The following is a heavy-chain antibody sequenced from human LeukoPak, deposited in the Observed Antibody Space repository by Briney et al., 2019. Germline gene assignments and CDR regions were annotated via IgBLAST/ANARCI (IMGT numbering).Heavy chain of an antibody. D-gene: IGHD4-17*01. Sequence: GGSLRLSCAASGFTFSSYDMHWVRQATGKGLEWVSAIGTAGDTYYPGSVKGRFTISRENAKNSLYLQMNSLRAGDTAVYYCAREWRGGDYPYYYYYGMDVWGQGTTVTVS. CDR1: GFTFSSYD. J-gene: IGHJ6*02. CDR2: IGTAGDT. CDR3: AREWRGGDYPYYYYYGMDV. V-gene: IGHV3-13*04.